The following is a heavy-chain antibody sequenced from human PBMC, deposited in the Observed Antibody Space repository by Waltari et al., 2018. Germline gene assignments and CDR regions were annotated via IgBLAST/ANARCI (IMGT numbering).Heavy chain of an antibody. CDR2: IYYSGST. J-gene: IGHJ5*02. CDR1: GGSISSSSYY. CDR3: ARHFVNDLTYYDFWSGYPDNWFDP. Sequence: QLQLQESGPGLVKPSETLSLTCTVSGGSISSSSYYWGWIRQPPGQGLEWIGSIYYSGSTYYNPSLKSRVTISVDTSKNQFSLKLSSVTAADTAVYYCARHFVNDLTYYDFWSGYPDNWFDPWGQGTLVTVSS. D-gene: IGHD3-3*01. V-gene: IGHV4-39*01.